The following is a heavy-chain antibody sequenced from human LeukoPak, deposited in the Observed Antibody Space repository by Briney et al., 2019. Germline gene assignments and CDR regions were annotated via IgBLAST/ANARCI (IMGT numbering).Heavy chain of an antibody. J-gene: IGHJ4*02. V-gene: IGHV3-21*01. D-gene: IGHD1-26*01. CDR1: GFTFSSYS. Sequence: PGGSLRLSCAASGFTFSSYSMNWVRQAAGKGLEWVSSISSSSSYIYYADSVKGRFTISRDNAKNSLYLQMNSLRAEDTAVYYCARDRAEWELLSSFDYWGQGTLVTVSS. CDR3: ARDRAEWELLSSFDY. CDR2: ISSSSSYI.